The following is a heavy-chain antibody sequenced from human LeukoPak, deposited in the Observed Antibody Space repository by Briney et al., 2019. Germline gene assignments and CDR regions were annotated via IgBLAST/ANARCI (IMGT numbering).Heavy chain of an antibody. D-gene: IGHD3-22*01. CDR2: IIPMLDTA. CDR1: GGTFSSYA. V-gene: IGHV1-69*05. J-gene: IGHJ5*02. CDR3: GASPYYYDSSGYQNWFDP. Sequence: SVKVSCQASGGTFSSYAISWVRQAPGHGLEWMGGIIPMLDTANYAQKFQGRVTITTDESTSTAYMELSSLRSEDTAVYYCGASPYYYDSSGYQNWFDPWGQGTLVTVSS.